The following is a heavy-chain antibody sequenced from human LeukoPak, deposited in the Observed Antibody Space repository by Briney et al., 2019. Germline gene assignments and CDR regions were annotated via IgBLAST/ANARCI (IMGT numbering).Heavy chain of an antibody. CDR2: ISYDGSNK. J-gene: IGHJ6*03. Sequence: GGSLRLSCAASGFTFSSYGMHWVRQAPGKGLEWVAVISYDGSNKYYADSVKGRFTISRDNSKNTVFLQMNSLKIEDTAVYYCAKNDYGTDSDFYYMDFWGKGTKVTVSS. CDR3: AKNDYGTDSDFYYMDF. D-gene: IGHD3/OR15-3a*01. CDR1: GFTFSSYG. V-gene: IGHV3-30*18.